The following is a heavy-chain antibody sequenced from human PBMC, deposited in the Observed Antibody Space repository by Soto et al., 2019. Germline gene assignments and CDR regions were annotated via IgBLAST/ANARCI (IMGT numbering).Heavy chain of an antibody. J-gene: IGHJ4*02. D-gene: IGHD5-12*01. Sequence: ASVKVSCKASGGTFSNDIITWVRQAPGQGLEWMGRIIPLLDIANYAQKFQGRVTITADKSTSTAYMELNSLRSEDTAVYYCVRDSPIGSTYSGYDGIDYWGQGTLVTVSS. CDR3: VRDSPIGSTYSGYDGIDY. CDR1: GGTFSNDI. V-gene: IGHV1-69*04. CDR2: IIPLLDIA.